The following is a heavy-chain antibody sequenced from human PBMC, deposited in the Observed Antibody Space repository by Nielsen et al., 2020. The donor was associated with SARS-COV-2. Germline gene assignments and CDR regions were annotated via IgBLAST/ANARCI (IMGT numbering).Heavy chain of an antibody. J-gene: IGHJ4*02. CDR1: GYTFTTYC. CDR3: ARDDEEGANFVDS. D-gene: IGHD1-26*01. CDR2: ISAKGGDT. Sequence: ASVKVSCKASGYTFTTYCVSWVRQAPGQGLQWMGWISAKGGDTNYAQKFQGRVTMTTDTSTTTVYMELRSLRFDDTAVYYCARDDEEGANFVDSWGQGTQVTVSS. V-gene: IGHV1-18*01.